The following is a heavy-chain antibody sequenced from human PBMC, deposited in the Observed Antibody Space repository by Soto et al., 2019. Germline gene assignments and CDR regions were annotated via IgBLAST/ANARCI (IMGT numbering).Heavy chain of an antibody. CDR1: GGSISSGDYY. J-gene: IGHJ4*02. V-gene: IGHV4-30-4*01. CDR3: ASGTTEGGLYFDY. Sequence: SETLSVTCTVSGGSISSGDYYWSWIRQPPGKGLEWIGYIYYSGSTYYNPSLKSRVTISVDTSKNQFSPKLSSVTAADTAVYYCASGTTEGGLYFDYWGQGTLVTVLL. CDR2: IYYSGST. D-gene: IGHD1-7*01.